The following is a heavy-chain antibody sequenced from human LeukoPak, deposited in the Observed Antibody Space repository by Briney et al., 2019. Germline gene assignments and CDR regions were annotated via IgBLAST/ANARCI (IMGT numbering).Heavy chain of an antibody. Sequence: GGSLRLSCAASGFTFSSYSMNWVRQAPGKGLEWVSSISSSSSYIYYADSVKGRFTISRDNAKNSLYLQMNSLRAEDTALYYCARGSGSSWYFYFDYWGQGTLVTVSS. CDR1: GFTFSSYS. CDR3: ARGSGSSWYFYFDY. D-gene: IGHD6-13*01. J-gene: IGHJ4*02. V-gene: IGHV3-21*04. CDR2: ISSSSSYI.